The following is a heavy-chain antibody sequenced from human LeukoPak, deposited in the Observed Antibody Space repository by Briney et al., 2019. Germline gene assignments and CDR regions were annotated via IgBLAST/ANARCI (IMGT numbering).Heavy chain of an antibody. D-gene: IGHD3-16*02. CDR1: GFSFSNFA. Sequence: GGSLRLSCEVSGFSFSNFAMSWVRQAAGKGLEWVSAISGSGGSTYYADSVQGRFTISRDNSKNTLYLQMNSLRAEDTVVYYCAKDAIGQYRPYYFDHWGQGTLVPVSS. CDR3: AKDAIGQYRPYYFDH. J-gene: IGHJ4*02. V-gene: IGHV3-23*01. CDR2: ISGSGGST.